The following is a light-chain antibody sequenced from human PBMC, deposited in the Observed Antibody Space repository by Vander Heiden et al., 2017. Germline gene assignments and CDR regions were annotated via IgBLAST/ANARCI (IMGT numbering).Light chain of an antibody. CDR3: QQCASYYS. CDR1: QDITDW. CDR2: KAS. V-gene: IGKV1-5*03. J-gene: IGKJ2*03. Sequence: DIQMTQSPSTLSASVGDKVTITCRATQDITDWLAWYQQRPGEAPRLLIYKASNLESGVPSRFSGSGSGTQFTLTISSLQPDVSATYYCQQCASYYSFGQGTKVEIK.